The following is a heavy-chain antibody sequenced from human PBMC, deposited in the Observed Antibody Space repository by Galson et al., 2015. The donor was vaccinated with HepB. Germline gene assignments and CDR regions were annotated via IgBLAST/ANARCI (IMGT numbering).Heavy chain of an antibody. J-gene: IGHJ3*02. CDR3: ARAPQGDGYNWNSVARDAFDI. CDR2: IYHSGST. V-gene: IGHV4-4*02. D-gene: IGHD5-24*01. Sequence: SETLSLTCAVSGGSISSSNWWSWVRQPPGKGLEWIGEIYHSGSTNYNPSLKSRVTISVDKSKNQFSLKLSSVTAADTAVYYCARAPQGDGYNWNSVARDAFDIWGQGTMVTVSS. CDR1: GGSISSSNW.